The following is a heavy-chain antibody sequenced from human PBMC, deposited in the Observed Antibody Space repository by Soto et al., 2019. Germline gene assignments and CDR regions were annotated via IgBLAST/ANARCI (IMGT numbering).Heavy chain of an antibody. D-gene: IGHD4-17*01. Sequence: EVQLVESGGGLVKPGGSLRLSCAASGFTFSSYSMNWVRQAPGKGLEWVSSISSSSSYIYYADSVKGRFTISRDNAKNSLYLQMTSLRAEDTAVYYCASLPAVTYPYYGMDVWGQGTTVTVSS. CDR2: ISSSSSYI. J-gene: IGHJ6*02. V-gene: IGHV3-21*01. CDR3: ASLPAVTYPYYGMDV. CDR1: GFTFSSYS.